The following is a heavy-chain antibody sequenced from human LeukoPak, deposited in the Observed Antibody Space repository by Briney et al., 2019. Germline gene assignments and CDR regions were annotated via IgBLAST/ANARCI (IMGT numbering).Heavy chain of an antibody. V-gene: IGHV3-66*01. CDR3: ASSGFDY. Sequence: PGGSLRFSCAASGFTFSSYAMSWVRQAPGKGLEWVSVIYSGGSTYYADSVKGRFTISRDNSKNTLYLQMNSLRAEDTAVYYCASSGFDYWGQGTLVTVSS. CDR2: IYSGGST. CDR1: GFTFSSYA. J-gene: IGHJ4*02. D-gene: IGHD6-25*01.